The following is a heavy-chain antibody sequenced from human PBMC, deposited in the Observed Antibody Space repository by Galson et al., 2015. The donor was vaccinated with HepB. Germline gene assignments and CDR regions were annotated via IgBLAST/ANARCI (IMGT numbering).Heavy chain of an antibody. D-gene: IGHD3-9*01. CDR3: VTTGVTHYDFLTPPGY. CDR2: ISSSSNTI. V-gene: IGHV3-48*01. J-gene: IGHJ4*02. CDR1: GFTFSSYG. Sequence: SLRLSCAASGFTFSSYGMNWVRQAPGKGLEWVSYISSSSNTIYYADSVKGRFTTSRDNAKTSLYLQMNSLRAEDTAVYYCVTTGVTHYDFLTPPGYWGQGTLVIVSS.